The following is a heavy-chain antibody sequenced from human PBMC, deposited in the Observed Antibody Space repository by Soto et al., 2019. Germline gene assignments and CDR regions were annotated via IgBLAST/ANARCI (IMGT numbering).Heavy chain of an antibody. J-gene: IGHJ5*02. CDR2: IYHSGST. CDR1: GYSISSGYC. Sequence: NPSETLSLTCAVSGYSISSGYCWGWIRQPPGKGLEWIGSIYHSGSTYYNPSLKSRVTISVDTSKNQFSLKLSSVTAADTAVYYCARDTLGAARIYNWFDPWGQGTLVTVSS. CDR3: ARDTLGAARIYNWFDP. V-gene: IGHV4-38-2*02. D-gene: IGHD6-6*01.